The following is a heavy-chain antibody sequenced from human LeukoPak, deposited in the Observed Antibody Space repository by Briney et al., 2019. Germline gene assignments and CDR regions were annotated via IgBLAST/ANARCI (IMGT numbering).Heavy chain of an antibody. D-gene: IGHD3-9*01. V-gene: IGHV4-4*07. Sequence: PSETLSLTCTVSGGSISSYYWSWIRQPAGKGLEWIGRIYTSGSTNYNPSLKSRVTMSVDTSKNQFSLKLSSVTAADTAVYYCAREGDDILTVDRFDPWGQGTLVTVSS. CDR1: GGSISSYY. J-gene: IGHJ5*02. CDR3: AREGDDILTVDRFDP. CDR2: IYTSGST.